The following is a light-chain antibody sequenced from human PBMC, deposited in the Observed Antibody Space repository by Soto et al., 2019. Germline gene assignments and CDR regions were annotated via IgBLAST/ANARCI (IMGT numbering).Light chain of an antibody. Sequence: ENVLTQSPATLSLSPGERATLSCRASQTVGSSFLAWYQQKRGQAPRLLIYGASNRATGIPDRFSGSGSGADFTLTINRLEHEDFAVYYCQQFETFGGGTKVEIK. CDR2: GAS. J-gene: IGKJ4*01. CDR1: QTVGSSF. V-gene: IGKV3-20*01. CDR3: QQFET.